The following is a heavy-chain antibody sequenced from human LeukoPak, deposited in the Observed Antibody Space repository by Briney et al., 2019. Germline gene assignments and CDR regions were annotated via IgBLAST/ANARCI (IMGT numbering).Heavy chain of an antibody. Sequence: PGGSLRLSCAGSGFIFSSHAMNWVRQAPGKGLEWVSVMSGSGVTTYYADSVKGRFSSSRDNSKNTLYLQMNSLRVEGTAVYYCARDPQSWFGEGGMDVWGQGTTVTVFS. V-gene: IGHV3-23*01. J-gene: IGHJ6*02. D-gene: IGHD3-10*01. CDR2: MSGSGVTT. CDR3: ARDPQSWFGEGGMDV. CDR1: GFIFSSHA.